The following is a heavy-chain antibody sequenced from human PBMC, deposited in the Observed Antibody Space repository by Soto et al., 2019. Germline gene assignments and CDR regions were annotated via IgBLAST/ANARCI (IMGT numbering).Heavy chain of an antibody. J-gene: IGHJ4*02. CDR2: ISSSGSTI. D-gene: IGHD3-9*01. V-gene: IGHV3-48*03. CDR3: ARAPGNYDILTGYYKGYFDY. CDR1: VFTFSSYE. Sequence: GSLRLSGAASVFTFSSYEMNWVRQAPGKGLEWVSYISSSGSTIYYADSVKGRFTISRDNAKNSLYLQMNSLRAEDTAVYYCARAPGNYDILTGYYKGYFDYWGQGTLVTVSS.